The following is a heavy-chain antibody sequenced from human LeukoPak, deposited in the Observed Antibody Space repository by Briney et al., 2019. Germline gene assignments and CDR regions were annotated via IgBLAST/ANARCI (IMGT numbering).Heavy chain of an antibody. J-gene: IGHJ3*02. CDR1: GYTFTSYA. V-gene: IGHV7-4-1*02. D-gene: IGHD6-19*01. CDR3: ARGIEQWLVLGNDAFDI. CDR2: INTNTGNP. Sequence: ASVKVSCKASGYTFTSYAMNWVRQAPGQGLEWMGWINTNTGNPTYAQGFTGRFVFSLDTSVSTAYLQISSLKAEDTAVYYCARGIEQWLVLGNDAFDIWGQGTMVTVSS.